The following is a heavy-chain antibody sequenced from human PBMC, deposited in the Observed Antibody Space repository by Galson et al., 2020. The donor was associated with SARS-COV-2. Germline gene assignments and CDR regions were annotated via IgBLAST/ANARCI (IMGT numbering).Heavy chain of an antibody. D-gene: IGHD2-21*01. CDR2: ISAYNGNT. Sequence: ASVKVSCKASGYTFTSYGISWVRQAPGQGLEWMGWISAYNGNTNYAQKLQGRVTMTTDTSTSTAYMELRSLRSDDTAVYYCARDGPVLWSPRRFGPWGQGTLVNVAS. V-gene: IGHV1-18*01. CDR3: ARDGPVLWSPRRFGP. CDR1: GYTFTSYG. J-gene: IGHJ5*02.